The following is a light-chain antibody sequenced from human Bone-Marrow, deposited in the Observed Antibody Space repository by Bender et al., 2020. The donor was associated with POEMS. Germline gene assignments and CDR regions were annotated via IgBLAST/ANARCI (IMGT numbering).Light chain of an antibody. CDR3: CSYAGSYNWV. J-gene: IGLJ3*02. Sequence: QSALTQPPSVSGSPGQSVTISCTGTRSDVGSYNRVSWYQQPPGTAPKFMIYDDTKRPSGVPDRFSASKSGNTASLTISGLQAEDEADYYCCSYAGSYNWVFGGGTKLTVL. CDR2: DDT. CDR1: RSDVGSYNR. V-gene: IGLV2-11*01.